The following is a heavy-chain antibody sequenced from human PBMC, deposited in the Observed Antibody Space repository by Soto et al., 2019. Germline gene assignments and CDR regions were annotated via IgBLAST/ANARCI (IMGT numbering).Heavy chain of an antibody. CDR1: GYTFTIYA. J-gene: IGHJ3*02. CDR2: INAGNGNT. Sequence: ASVKVSCKASGYTFTIYAMHWVRQAPGQRLELMGWINAGNGNTKYSQKFQGRVTITRDTSASTAYMELSSLRSEDTAVYYCASAPTTVTKGAFDIWGQGTMVTVSS. D-gene: IGHD4-17*01. CDR3: ASAPTTVTKGAFDI. V-gene: IGHV1-3*01.